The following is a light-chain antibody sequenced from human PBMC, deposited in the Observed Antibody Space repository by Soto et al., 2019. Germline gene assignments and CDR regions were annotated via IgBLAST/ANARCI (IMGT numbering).Light chain of an antibody. Sequence: EIVMTQSPATLSVSPGERVTLSCRASQSVSSNLAWYQQKHGQAPRLLIPGASPRATGVPAWYSGNGSGTDYTLTISSLQFEDFAGFYHLQYNNWPLSFGQETKV. V-gene: IGKV3-15*01. CDR1: QSVSSN. J-gene: IGKJ1*01. CDR3: LQYNNWPLS. CDR2: GAS.